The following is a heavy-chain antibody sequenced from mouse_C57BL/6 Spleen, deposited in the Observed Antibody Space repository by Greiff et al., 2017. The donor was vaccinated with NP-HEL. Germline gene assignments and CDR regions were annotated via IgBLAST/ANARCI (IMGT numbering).Heavy chain of an antibody. CDR1: GFTFSSYA. Sequence: EVKLVESGGGLVKPGGSLKLSCAASGFTFSSYAMSWVRQTPEKRLEWVATISDGGSYTYYPDNVKGRFTISRDNAKNNLYLQMSHLKSEDTAMYYCARGDLLRPMDYWGQGTSVTVSS. D-gene: IGHD1-1*01. CDR2: ISDGGSYT. J-gene: IGHJ4*01. V-gene: IGHV5-4*03. CDR3: ARGDLLRPMDY.